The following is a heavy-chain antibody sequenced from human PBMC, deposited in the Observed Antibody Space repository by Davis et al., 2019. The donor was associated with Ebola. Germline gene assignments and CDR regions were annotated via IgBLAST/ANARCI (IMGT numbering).Heavy chain of an antibody. D-gene: IGHD3-10*01. J-gene: IGHJ4*02. CDR3: ARDAVVSRGELDF. CDR1: GGSLRGYY. V-gene: IGHV4-59*01. Sequence: MPGGSLRLSCTVSGGSLRGYYWSWIRQPPGKGLEWIGYISYTGSTNYNRSLESRVTIAVDTSKNQLSLKLRSVTAADTAVYYCARDAVVSRGELDFWGQGTLVTVSS. CDR2: ISYTGST.